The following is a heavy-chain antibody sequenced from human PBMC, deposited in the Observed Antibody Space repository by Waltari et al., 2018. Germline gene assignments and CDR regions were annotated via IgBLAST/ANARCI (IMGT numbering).Heavy chain of an antibody. J-gene: IGHJ4*02. CDR3: TKWLTAAGTGWFDC. V-gene: IGHV3-23*01. CDR1: GFTFSNYA. CDR2: ITSSGGST. D-gene: IGHD6-13*01. Sequence: EVQLLESGGGLVQPGGSLRLSCAASGFTFSNYAMTWVRQAPGKGVGWVSGITSSGGSTYSAASVKGRFTISRDSSRNTLHLKMNSLRAEDTAIYYCTKWLTAAGTGWFDCWGQGTLVTVSS.